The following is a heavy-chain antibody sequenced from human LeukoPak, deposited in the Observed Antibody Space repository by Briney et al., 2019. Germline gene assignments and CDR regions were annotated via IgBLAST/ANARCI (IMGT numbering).Heavy chain of an antibody. D-gene: IGHD6-13*01. CDR1: GFTFSSYW. J-gene: IGHJ6*03. CDR3: ARDCRIYSSSWPTNYYMDV. Sequence: GGSLRLSCAASGFTFSSYWMSWVRQAPGKGLEWVANIKQDGSEKYYVDSVKGRFTISRDNAKNSLYLQMNSLRAEDTAVYYCARDCRIYSSSWPTNYYMDVWGKGTTVTISS. CDR2: IKQDGSEK. V-gene: IGHV3-7*01.